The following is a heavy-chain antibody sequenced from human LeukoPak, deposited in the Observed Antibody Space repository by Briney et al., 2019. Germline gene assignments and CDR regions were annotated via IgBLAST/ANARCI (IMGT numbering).Heavy chain of an antibody. V-gene: IGHV4-4*07. CDR1: GGSFSIYY. CDR3: ARGVGYYYYYYMDV. Sequence: SETLSLTCNVSGGSFSIYYWSWIRQPAGKGLEWIGRIYTSGNTNYNPSLKSRVTISVDTSKNQFSLKLSSVTAADTAVYYCARGVGYYYYYYMDVWGKGTTVTISS. CDR2: IYTSGNT. J-gene: IGHJ6*03.